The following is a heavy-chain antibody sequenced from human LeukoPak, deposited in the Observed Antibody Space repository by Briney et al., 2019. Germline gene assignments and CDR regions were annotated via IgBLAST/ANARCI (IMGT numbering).Heavy chain of an antibody. Sequence: SETPSLTCTVSGGSISSGDYYWSWIRQPPGKGLEWIGYIYYSGSTYYNPSLKSRVTISVDTSKNELALKLSSVTAADTAVYYCARGRGDYGDYMDSWGQGTLVIVSS. V-gene: IGHV4-30-4*02. D-gene: IGHD4-17*01. CDR3: ARGRGDYGDYMDS. CDR2: IYYSGST. CDR1: GGSISSGDYY. J-gene: IGHJ4*02.